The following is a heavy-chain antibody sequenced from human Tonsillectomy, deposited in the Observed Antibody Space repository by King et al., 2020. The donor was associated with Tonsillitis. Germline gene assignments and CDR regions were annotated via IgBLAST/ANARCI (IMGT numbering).Heavy chain of an antibody. Sequence: DVQLVESGAEVKKPGESLKISCKGSGYSFTSYWIGWVRQMPGKGLEWMGIIYPGDSDTRYSPSFQGQVTISADKSISTAYLQWSSLKASDTAMYYCARHQAFNHFGVVVKQQRDAFDIWGQGTMVTVSS. J-gene: IGHJ3*02. CDR2: IYPGDSDT. V-gene: IGHV5-51*01. CDR3: ARHQAFNHFGVVVKQQRDAFDI. CDR1: GYSFTSYW. D-gene: IGHD3-3*01.